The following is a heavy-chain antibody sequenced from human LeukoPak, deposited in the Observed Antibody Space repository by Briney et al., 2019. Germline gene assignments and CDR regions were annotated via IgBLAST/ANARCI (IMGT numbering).Heavy chain of an antibody. CDR3: ARGQTGTGDY. Sequence: GGTLRLSCAASGFTFSSYGMSWVRQAPGKGLEWVSSISSSSSYIYYADSVKGRFTISRDNAKNSLYLQMNSLRAEDTAVYYCARGQTGTGDYWGQGTLVTVSS. D-gene: IGHD1-1*01. CDR1: GFTFSSYG. CDR2: ISSSSSYI. V-gene: IGHV3-21*01. J-gene: IGHJ4*02.